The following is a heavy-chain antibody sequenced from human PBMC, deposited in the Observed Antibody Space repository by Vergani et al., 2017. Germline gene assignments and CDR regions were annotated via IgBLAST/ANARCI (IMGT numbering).Heavy chain of an antibody. CDR3: ASDTHSGQRADR. D-gene: IGHD6-19*01. J-gene: IGHJ5*02. CDR2: IHYSENT. V-gene: IGHV4-59*11. CDR1: FDSIRNLY. Sequence: QVQLQESGPGLVKSSETLSLICSVSFDSIRNLYCNWILQPPGKGLEWIGSIHYSENTNYNPSLKTRVTISVDTSKNQFSLTLTSVTAADTAVYYCASDTHSGQRADRWGQGILVTVTS.